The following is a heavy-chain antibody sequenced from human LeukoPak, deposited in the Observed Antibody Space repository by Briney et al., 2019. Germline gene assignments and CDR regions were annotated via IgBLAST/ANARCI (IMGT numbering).Heavy chain of an antibody. CDR1: GCSISSGYY. CDR3: ARQLFTTSRHFDS. V-gene: IGHV4-38-2*01. J-gene: IGHJ4*02. D-gene: IGHD2-2*01. CDR2: IYHTGST. Sequence: PSETLSLTCGVSGCSISSGYYWGWIRQPPGKGLQWIGTIYHTGSTYYKPSLKSRVTISVDTSKNQFSLKLSSVTAADTAVYYCARQLFTTSRHFDSWGQGTLVTVSS.